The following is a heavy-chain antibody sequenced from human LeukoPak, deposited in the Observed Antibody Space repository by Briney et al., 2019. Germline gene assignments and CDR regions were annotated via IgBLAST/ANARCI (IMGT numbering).Heavy chain of an antibody. V-gene: IGHV3-23*01. D-gene: IGHD5-12*01. CDR1: GFTFSSYG. Sequence: PGGSLRLSCAASGFTFSSYGMSWVRQAPGKGLEWVSAISGSGGSTYYADSVKGRFTISRDNSKNTLYLQMNSLRAEDTAVYYCAKSGGYGTEYFDYWGQGTLVTVSS. CDR3: AKSGGYGTEYFDY. CDR2: ISGSGGST. J-gene: IGHJ4*02.